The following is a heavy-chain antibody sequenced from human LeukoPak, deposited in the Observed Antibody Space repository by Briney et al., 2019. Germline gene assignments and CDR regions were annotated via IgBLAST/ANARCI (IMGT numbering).Heavy chain of an antibody. Sequence: GGSLRLSCAASGFTFKLYWMHWVRQAPGKGPVWVSRINDDGSSTSYADSVKGRFTISRDDAKNTLYLQMNSLRAEDTAVYYCVRGGASTWSWGQGTLVTVSS. CDR2: INDDGSST. CDR1: GFTFKLYW. D-gene: IGHD2-15*01. J-gene: IGHJ5*02. CDR3: VRGGASTWS. V-gene: IGHV3-74*01.